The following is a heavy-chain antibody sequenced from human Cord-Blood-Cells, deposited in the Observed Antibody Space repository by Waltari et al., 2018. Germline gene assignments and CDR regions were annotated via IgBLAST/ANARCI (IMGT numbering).Heavy chain of an antibody. Sequence: QVQLQESGPGLVKPSETLSLTCAVPGYSITSGYYWGWIRAPPGKGLEWIGSIYHSGSTYYNPSLKSRVTISVDTSKNQFSLKLSSVTAADTAVYYCARVCVAAGTEAYYFDYWGQGTLVTVSS. CDR1: GYSITSGYY. CDR2: IYHSGST. V-gene: IGHV4-38-2*01. CDR3: ARVCVAAGTEAYYFDY. J-gene: IGHJ4*02. D-gene: IGHD6-13*01.